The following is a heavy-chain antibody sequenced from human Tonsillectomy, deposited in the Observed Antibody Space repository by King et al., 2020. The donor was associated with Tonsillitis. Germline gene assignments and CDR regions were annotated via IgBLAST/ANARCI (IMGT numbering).Heavy chain of an antibody. V-gene: IGHV3-48*03. CDR2: ISSSGSTI. D-gene: IGHD3-22*01. CDR1: GFTFSSYE. J-gene: IGHJ3*02. Sequence: VQLVESGGGLVQPGGSLRLSCAASGFTFSSYEMNWVRQAPGKGLEWVSYISSSGSTIYYADSVKGRFTISRDNAKNSLYLQMNSLRAEDTAVYYCAREGIEYYDRSGYYRVDAFDIWGQGTMVTVSS. CDR3: AREGIEYYDRSGYYRVDAFDI.